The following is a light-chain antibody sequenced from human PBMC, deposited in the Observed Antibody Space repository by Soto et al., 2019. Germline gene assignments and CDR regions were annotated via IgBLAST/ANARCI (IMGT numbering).Light chain of an antibody. CDR3: QQYNNWPRT. Sequence: EIVMTQSPATVSVSPGDRATLSCRASRTVHSNVAWYQHKPGQAPRLLIYGSPFRATGVPARFSGSGFGTDFTLTISSLQSEDFVVYYCQQYNNWPRTLGQGTKVDIK. V-gene: IGKV3-15*01. CDR1: RTVHSN. J-gene: IGKJ1*01. CDR2: GSP.